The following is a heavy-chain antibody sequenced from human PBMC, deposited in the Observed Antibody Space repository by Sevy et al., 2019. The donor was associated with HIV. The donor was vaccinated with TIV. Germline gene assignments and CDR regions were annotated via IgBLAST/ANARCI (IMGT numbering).Heavy chain of an antibody. D-gene: IGHD3-22*01. CDR3: ANDSGISAQIEVALRY. J-gene: IGHJ4*02. CDR2: MSGHGGST. CDR1: GVTFSSYA. V-gene: IGHV3-23*01. Sequence: GGSLRLSCADSGVTFSSYAMSWVRQAPGKGLEWVATMSGHGGSTYYAGAVKGRFTISRDNSKKMVYLQMHSLRAEATAVYYCANDSGISAQIEVALRYWGQGTQVTVSS.